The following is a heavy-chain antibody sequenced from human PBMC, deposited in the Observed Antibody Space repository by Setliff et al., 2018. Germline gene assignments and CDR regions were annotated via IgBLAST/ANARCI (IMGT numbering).Heavy chain of an antibody. CDR2: VNSDGSST. V-gene: IGHV3-74*01. Sequence: GESLKISCAASGFTFSAAWMTWLRLGPGKGLVWVSRVNSDGSSTIYADSVKGRFTISRDNAENTLYLQMNSLRPDDTALYYCATGGGQYYDRWGRGTLVTVSS. J-gene: IGHJ2*01. D-gene: IGHD3-16*01. CDR1: GFTFSAAW. CDR3: ATGGGQYYDR.